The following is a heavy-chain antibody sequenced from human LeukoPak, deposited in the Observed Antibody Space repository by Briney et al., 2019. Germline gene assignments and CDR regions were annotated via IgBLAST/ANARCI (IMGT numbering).Heavy chain of an antibody. J-gene: IGHJ4*02. CDR3: ARGDPDTAMVTGPLDY. Sequence: SETLSLTCTVSGGSISSYYWSWIRQPPGKGLEWIGEINHSGSTNYNPSLKSRVTISVDTSKNQFSLKLSSVTAADTAVYYCARGDPDTAMVTGPLDYWGQGTLVTVSS. D-gene: IGHD5-18*01. CDR2: INHSGST. V-gene: IGHV4-34*01. CDR1: GGSISSYY.